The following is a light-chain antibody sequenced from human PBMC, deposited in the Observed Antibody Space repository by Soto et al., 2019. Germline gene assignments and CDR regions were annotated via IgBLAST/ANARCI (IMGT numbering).Light chain of an antibody. Sequence: QSALTQPRSVSGSPGQSVAISCTGTSSDVGGYNYVSWYQQHPGKAPKVMIYDVSKRPSGVPDRFSGSKSGNTASLTISGLQAEDEGDYYCCPYEGGPYVFGTGTKLTVL. CDR2: DVS. V-gene: IGLV2-11*01. CDR3: CPYEGGPYV. CDR1: SSDVGGYNY. J-gene: IGLJ1*01.